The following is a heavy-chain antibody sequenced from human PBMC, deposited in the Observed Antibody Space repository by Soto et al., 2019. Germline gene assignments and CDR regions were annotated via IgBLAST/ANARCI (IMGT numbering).Heavy chain of an antibody. D-gene: IGHD6-13*01. CDR2: ISYDGSNK. CDR1: GFTFSSYA. V-gene: IGHV3-30-3*01. CDR3: ASTYSSSWPAYYFDY. J-gene: IGHJ4*02. Sequence: QVQLVESGGGVVQPGRSLRLSCAASGFTFSSYAMHWVRQAPGKGLEWVAVISYDGSNKYYADSVKGRFTISRDNSKNTLYRQMNRLRAEDTAVYYCASTYSSSWPAYYFDYWGQGTLVTVSS.